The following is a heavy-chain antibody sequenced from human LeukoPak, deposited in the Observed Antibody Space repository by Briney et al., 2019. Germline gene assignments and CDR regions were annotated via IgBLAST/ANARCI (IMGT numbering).Heavy chain of an antibody. V-gene: IGHV4-4*07. J-gene: IGHJ6*02. CDR3: ARASSGRDYYYYGMDV. CDR2: IYTSGST. Sequence: PSETLSLTCTVSGGSISSYYWSWIRQPAGKGLEWIGRIYTSGSTNYNPSLKSRVTMSVDTSKNQFSLKPSSVTAADTAVYYCARASSGRDYYYYGMDVWGQGTTVTVSS. CDR1: GGSISSYY. D-gene: IGHD6-19*01.